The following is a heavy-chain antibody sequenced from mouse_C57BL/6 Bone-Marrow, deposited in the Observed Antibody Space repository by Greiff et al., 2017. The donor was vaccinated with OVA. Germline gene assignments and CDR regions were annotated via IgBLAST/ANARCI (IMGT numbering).Heavy chain of an antibody. CDR2: IDPENGDT. J-gene: IGHJ3*01. V-gene: IGHV14-4*01. CDR1: GFNIKDDY. CDR3: TTHPAFAY. Sequence: VHVKQSGAELVRPGASVKLSCTASGFNIKDDYMHWVKQRPEQGLEWIGWIDPENGDTEYAWKFQGKATITADTSSNTAYLQLSSLTSEDTAVYYCTTHPAFAYWGQGTLVTVSA.